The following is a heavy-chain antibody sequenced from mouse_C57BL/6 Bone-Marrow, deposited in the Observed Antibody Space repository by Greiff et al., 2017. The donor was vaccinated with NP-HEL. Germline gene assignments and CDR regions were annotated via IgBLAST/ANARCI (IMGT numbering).Heavy chain of an antibody. CDR2: IYPGDGDT. CDR1: GYAFSSSW. V-gene: IGHV1-82*01. CDR3: ARMDYGSIYWYFDV. D-gene: IGHD1-1*01. Sequence: VQLQQSGPELVKPGASVKISCKASGYAFSSSWMNWVKQRPGKGLEWIGRIYPGDGDTNYNGKFKGKATLTADKSSSTAYMQLSSLTSEDSAVYFCARMDYGSIYWYFDVWGTGTTVTVSS. J-gene: IGHJ1*03.